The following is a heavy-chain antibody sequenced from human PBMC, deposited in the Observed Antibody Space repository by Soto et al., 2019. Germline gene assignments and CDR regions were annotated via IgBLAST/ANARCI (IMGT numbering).Heavy chain of an antibody. CDR3: ARQGDSYFDY. Sequence: SETLSLTCTVSGGSISDYYWSWIRQPPGKGLEWIGYIYYTGSTKYNPSLKSRVTISLDTSKNQFSLKLSSVTAADTAVYYCARQGDSYFDYWGQGTLVTVSS. V-gene: IGHV4-59*08. CDR2: IYYTGST. D-gene: IGHD1-26*01. CDR1: GGSISDYY. J-gene: IGHJ4*02.